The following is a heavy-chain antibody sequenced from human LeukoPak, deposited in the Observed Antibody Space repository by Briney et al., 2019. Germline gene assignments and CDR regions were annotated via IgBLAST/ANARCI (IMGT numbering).Heavy chain of an antibody. J-gene: IGHJ4*02. Sequence: PPGGSLRLSCAASGFTFSSYAVHWVRQAPGKGLEWVAVISYDGSNKYYADSVKGRFTISRDNSKNTLYLQMNSLRAEDTAVYYCARDLGRPFPFDYWGQGTLVTVSS. CDR2: ISYDGSNK. CDR3: ARDLGRPFPFDY. V-gene: IGHV3-30-3*01. D-gene: IGHD3-10*01. CDR1: GFTFSSYA.